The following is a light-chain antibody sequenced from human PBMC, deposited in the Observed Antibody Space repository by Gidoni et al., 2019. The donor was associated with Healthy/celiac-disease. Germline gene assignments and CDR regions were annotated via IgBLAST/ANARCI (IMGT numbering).Light chain of an antibody. Sequence: QPVLTQPPSTSGTPGQRVTISCSGRSSNIGGNIVNWYKQLPGTAPRLLMYSNDQRPSGVPDRFSGSKSGTSASLAISGLQSEDEADYYCAAWDASLTGWVFGGGTKLTVL. J-gene: IGLJ3*02. CDR1: SSNIGGNI. V-gene: IGLV1-44*01. CDR3: AAWDASLTGWV. CDR2: SND.